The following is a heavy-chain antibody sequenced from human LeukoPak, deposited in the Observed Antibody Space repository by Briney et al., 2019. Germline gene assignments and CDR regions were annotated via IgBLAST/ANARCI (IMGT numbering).Heavy chain of an antibody. J-gene: IGHJ4*02. CDR2: IIPIFGTA. D-gene: IGHD2-2*01. Sequence: ASVKVSCKASGGTFSSYAISWVRQAPGQGLEWMGGIIPIFGTANYAQKFQGRVTITADESTSTAYRELSSLRSEDTAVYYCARDPSYSRHGQKDCSSTSCYPKQDYEGDDYWGQGTLVTVSS. CDR1: GGTFSSYA. V-gene: IGHV1-69*01. CDR3: ARDPSYSRHGQKDCSSTSCYPKQDYEGDDY.